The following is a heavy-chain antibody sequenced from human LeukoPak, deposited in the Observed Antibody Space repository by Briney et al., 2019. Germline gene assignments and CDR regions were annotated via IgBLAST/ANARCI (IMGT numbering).Heavy chain of an antibody. J-gene: IGHJ3*02. V-gene: IGHV1-18*01. CDR1: GYTFTSYG. CDR3: ATAPHYGDSGGAFDI. D-gene: IGHD4-17*01. CDR2: ISAYNGNT. Sequence: GASVKVSCKASGYTFTSYGISWVRQAPGQGLEWMGWISAYNGNTHYAQKLQGRVTMTTDTSTSTVYMELRSLRSDDTAVYYCATAPHYGDSGGAFDIWGQGTMVTVSS.